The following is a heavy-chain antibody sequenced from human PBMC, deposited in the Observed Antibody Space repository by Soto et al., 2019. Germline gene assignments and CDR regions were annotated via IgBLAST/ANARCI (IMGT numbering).Heavy chain of an antibody. D-gene: IGHD1-20*01. CDR1: GGSISSYY. J-gene: IGHJ5*02. CDR3: ARLIITGTVDWFDP. Sequence: SETLSLTCTVSGGSISSYYWSWIRQPPGKGLEWIGYIYYSGSTNYNPSLKSRVTISVDTSKNQFSLKLSSVTAADTAVYNCARLIITGTVDWFDPWGQGTLVTVSS. CDR2: IYYSGST. V-gene: IGHV4-59*01.